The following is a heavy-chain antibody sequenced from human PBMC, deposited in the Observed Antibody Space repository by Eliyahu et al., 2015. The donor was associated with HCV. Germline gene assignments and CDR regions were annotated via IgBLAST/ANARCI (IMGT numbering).Heavy chain of an antibody. Sequence: QVQLVESGGGLVKPGGSLRLSFAASGFTFSXYYXSWXRQAPGKGLEWVSYISSSXSYTNYADSVKGRFTISRDNAKNSLYLQMNSLRAEDTAVYYCAREFTAMATGHYYYGMDVWGQGTTVTVSS. D-gene: IGHD5-18*01. J-gene: IGHJ6*02. CDR3: AREFTAMATGHYYYGMDV. CDR2: ISSSXSYT. CDR1: GFTFSXYY. V-gene: IGHV3-11*06.